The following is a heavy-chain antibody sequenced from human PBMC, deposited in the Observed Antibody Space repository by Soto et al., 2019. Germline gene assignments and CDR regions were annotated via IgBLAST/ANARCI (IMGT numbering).Heavy chain of an antibody. Sequence: PGESRKISCKGSGYSFTSYWISWVRQMPGKGLEWMGRIDPSDSYTNYSPSFQGHVTISADKSISTAYLQWSSLKASDTAMYYCARHRAYDSSGYYTFRFDYWDQGTLVTVSS. CDR2: IDPSDSYT. CDR3: ARHRAYDSSGYYTFRFDY. CDR1: GYSFTSYW. D-gene: IGHD3-22*01. V-gene: IGHV5-10-1*01. J-gene: IGHJ4*02.